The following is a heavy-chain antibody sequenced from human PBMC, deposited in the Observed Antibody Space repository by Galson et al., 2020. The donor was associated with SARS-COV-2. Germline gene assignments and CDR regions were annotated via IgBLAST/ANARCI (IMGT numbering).Heavy chain of an antibody. V-gene: IGHV3-11*04. CDR2: ISSSGSTI. D-gene: IGHD3-9*01. J-gene: IGHJ2*01. CDR1: GFTFSDYY. CDR3: ARDYVLRYVDWIRDWYFDL. Sequence: GGSLRLSCAASGFTFSDYYMSWIRKAPGTGMEWVCYISSSGSTIYYADSVQSRFTISRDNAKNSLYLQMNSLRAEDTAVYYCARDYVLRYVDWIRDWYFDLWGRGTLVTVSS.